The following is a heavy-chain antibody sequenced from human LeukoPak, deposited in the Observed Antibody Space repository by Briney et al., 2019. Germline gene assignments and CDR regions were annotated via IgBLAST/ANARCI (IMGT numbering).Heavy chain of an antibody. Sequence: GGSLRLSCAASGFTFSSYGMDWVRQAPGKGREWVAVISYDGSNKYYADSVKGRFTISRDNSNNTLYLQMNSLRAEDTAVYYCARASTPSIAVAPPSGMDVWGKGTTVTVSS. CDR2: ISYDGSNK. CDR1: GFTFSSYG. V-gene: IGHV3-30*04. D-gene: IGHD6-19*01. CDR3: ARASTPSIAVAPPSGMDV. J-gene: IGHJ6*04.